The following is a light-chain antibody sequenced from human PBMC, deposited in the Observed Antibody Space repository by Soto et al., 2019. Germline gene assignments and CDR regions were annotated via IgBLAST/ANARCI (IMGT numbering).Light chain of an antibody. CDR3: QQLNSYPFT. V-gene: IGKV1-5*01. Sequence: DIQMTQSPSTLSASVGDRGTITCRASQSINSWLAWYQQKPGKAPKLLIYDASSLESGVPSRFRGSESGTEFTLTISSLQPEDFATYYCQQLNSYPFTFGQGTRLEIK. CDR2: DAS. CDR1: QSINSW. J-gene: IGKJ5*01.